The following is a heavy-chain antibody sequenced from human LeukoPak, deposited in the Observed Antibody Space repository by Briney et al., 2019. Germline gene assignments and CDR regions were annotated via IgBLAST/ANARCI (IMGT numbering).Heavy chain of an antibody. Sequence: GGSLRLSCAASGFTFSSYGMHWVRQAPGKGLEWVAVISYDGCNKYYADSVKGRFTISRDNSKNTLYLQMNSLRAEDTAVYYCAKGLYDILTGYYPLFDYWGQGTLVTVSS. CDR2: ISYDGCNK. CDR3: AKGLYDILTGYYPLFDY. D-gene: IGHD3-9*01. V-gene: IGHV3-30*18. CDR1: GFTFSSYG. J-gene: IGHJ4*02.